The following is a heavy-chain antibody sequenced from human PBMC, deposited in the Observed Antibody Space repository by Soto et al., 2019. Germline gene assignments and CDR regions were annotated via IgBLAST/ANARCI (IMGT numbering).Heavy chain of an antibody. CDR3: AKMERTQLWLLVQN. CDR1: GASITNDDFF. Sequence: QVQLQEAGPRLVKPSQTLSLTCTVSGASITNDDFFWTWDRQHPEKGLEWLAYITYGGSIYYDPSLRTRLSVSIDKSKSQFSLNVRSVTAADTAVYYCAKMERTQLWLLVQNWGQGLLVTVSS. V-gene: IGHV4-31*03. D-gene: IGHD5-18*01. J-gene: IGHJ4*02. CDR2: ITYGGSI.